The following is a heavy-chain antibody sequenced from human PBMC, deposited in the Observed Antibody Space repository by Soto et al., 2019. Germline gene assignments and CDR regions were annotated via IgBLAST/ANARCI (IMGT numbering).Heavy chain of an antibody. CDR2: IYYSGST. Sequence: QVQLQESGPGLXKPXETLXXXXXXSGGSVSSGSYYWSWIRQPPGKGLEWIGYIYYSGSTNYNPSLKSRVTISVDTSKNQFSLKLSSVTAADTAVYYCARISGYSYGLPPYFDYWGQGTLVTVSS. CDR3: ARISGYSYGLPPYFDY. V-gene: IGHV4-61*01. CDR1: GGSVSSGSYY. J-gene: IGHJ4*02. D-gene: IGHD5-18*01.